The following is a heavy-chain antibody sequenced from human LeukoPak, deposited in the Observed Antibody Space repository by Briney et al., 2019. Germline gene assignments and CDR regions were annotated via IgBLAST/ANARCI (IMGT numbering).Heavy chain of an antibody. J-gene: IGHJ3*02. Sequence: QPGGSLRLSCAASGFIFNNYYMNWVRQAPGKGLEWVSYISSASGIIYYADSVKGRFTIPRDNAKNALYLQMNSLRADDTAVYYCARTDGFDIWGQGTMVTVSS. CDR1: GFIFNNYY. CDR3: ARTDGFDI. V-gene: IGHV3-48*01. CDR2: ISSASGII.